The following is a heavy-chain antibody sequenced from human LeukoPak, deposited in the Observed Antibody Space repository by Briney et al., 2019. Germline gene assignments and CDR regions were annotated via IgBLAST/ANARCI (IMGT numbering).Heavy chain of an antibody. D-gene: IGHD6-13*01. CDR1: GGSLSSDC. J-gene: IGHJ4*02. CDR2: IYNSGST. V-gene: IGHV4-59*01. CDR3: ARVWSSSWSKEAPYYFDY. Sequence: SETLSLTCTVSGGSLSSDCWSWIRKPPGKGLEWIASIYNSGSTNYNPSLKSRGTISVDTSKNQFSLKLSSVTAADTAVYYCARVWSSSWSKEAPYYFDYWGEGTLVTVSS.